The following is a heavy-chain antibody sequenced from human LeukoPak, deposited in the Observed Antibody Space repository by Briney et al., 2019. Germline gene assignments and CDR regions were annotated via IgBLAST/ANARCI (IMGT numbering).Heavy chain of an antibody. Sequence: PGGSLRLSCAASGFTVSSYYMTWVRQASGKGLKCVSVIYSGGNTYYADSVKGRFTISRDNSKNTLYLQMNSLRAEDTAVYYCARGSRSGSLTSAFDIWGQGTMVTVSS. CDR3: ARGSRSGSLTSAFDI. D-gene: IGHD1-26*01. CDR2: IYSGGNT. J-gene: IGHJ3*02. CDR1: GFTVSSYY. V-gene: IGHV3-53*01.